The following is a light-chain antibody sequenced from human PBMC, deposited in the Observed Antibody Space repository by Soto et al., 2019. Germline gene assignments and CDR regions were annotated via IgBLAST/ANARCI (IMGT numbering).Light chain of an antibody. Sequence: QSVLTQPPSVSGAPGQRVTISCTGSSSNIGAGYDVHWYQQLPGTAPKLLIYGNSNRPSGVPDRFSGSKSGTSASLAITGLQAEDESDYYCQSYDSSLIYVFGTGTKVTFL. CDR2: GNS. CDR1: SSNIGAGYD. J-gene: IGLJ1*01. CDR3: QSYDSSLIYV. V-gene: IGLV1-40*01.